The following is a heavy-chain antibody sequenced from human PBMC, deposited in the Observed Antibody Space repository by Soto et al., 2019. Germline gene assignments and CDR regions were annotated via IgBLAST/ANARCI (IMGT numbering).Heavy chain of an antibody. CDR1: GGSISSGDYY. V-gene: IGHV4-30-4*01. CDR3: ARVPTLERHFAY. J-gene: IGHJ4*02. Sequence: QVQLQESGPGLVKPSQTLSLTCTVSGGSISSGDYYWSWIRQPPGKGLEWIGYIYYSGSTDYNPSLTSRVIISADTSTNQFSLKLRSMTASDTAVSYCARVPTLERHFAYWGQGTLVTVSS. CDR2: IYYSGST.